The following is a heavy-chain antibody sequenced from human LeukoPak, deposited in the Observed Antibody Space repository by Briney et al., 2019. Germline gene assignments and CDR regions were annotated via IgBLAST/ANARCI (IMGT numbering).Heavy chain of an antibody. CDR2: IIPIFGTA. J-gene: IGHJ6*04. V-gene: IGHV1-69*01. CDR1: GGTFSSYA. Sequence: SVTVSCKASGGTFSSYAISWVRQAPGQGLEWMGGIIPIFGTANYAQKFQGRVTITADESTSTAYMELSSLRSEDTAVYYCARGFEQQLSQEDYYGMDVWGKGTTVTVSS. CDR3: ARGFEQQLSQEDYYGMDV. D-gene: IGHD6-13*01.